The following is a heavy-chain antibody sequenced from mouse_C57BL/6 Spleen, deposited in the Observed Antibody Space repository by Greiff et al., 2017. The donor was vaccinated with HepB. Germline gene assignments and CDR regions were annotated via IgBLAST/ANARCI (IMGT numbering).Heavy chain of an antibody. Sequence: QVQLQQPGAELVKPGASVKLSCKASGYTFTSYWMHWVKQRPGQGLEWIGMIHPNSGSTNYNEKFKSKATLTVDKSSSTAYMQLSSLTSEDSAVYYGARQGTTVVGYYFDYWGQGTTLTVSS. V-gene: IGHV1-64*01. CDR3: ARQGTTVVGYYFDY. CDR2: IHPNSGST. D-gene: IGHD1-1*01. J-gene: IGHJ2*01. CDR1: GYTFTSYW.